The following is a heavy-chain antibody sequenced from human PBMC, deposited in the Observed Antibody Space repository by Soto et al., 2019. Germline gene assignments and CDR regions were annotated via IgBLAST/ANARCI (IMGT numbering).Heavy chain of an antibody. CDR2: MNLNTGYT. D-gene: IGHD5-12*01. CDR3: AKKHSGSSLAY. Sequence: QVQLVQSGAEVRKPGASVKVSCKASGYSFISSEINWVRQATGQGLEWVGQMNLNTGYTESAGKFQGRVTMTRDISSNTAYLELSGLASEDTAVYYCAKKHSGSSLAYWGQGSLVSVSS. J-gene: IGHJ4*02. V-gene: IGHV1-8*01. CDR1: GYSFISSE.